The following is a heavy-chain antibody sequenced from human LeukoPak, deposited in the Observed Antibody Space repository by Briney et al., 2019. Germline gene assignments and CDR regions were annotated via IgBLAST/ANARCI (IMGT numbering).Heavy chain of an antibody. J-gene: IGHJ5*02. Sequence: ASVNVSCRACGYTFTGYFMHWVRQARGKGLEGMGWINPNSGNTGYAQKFRGRDTITRNTPISTPYREVRRLRSEDAAVYYCASRFRSANRRGFDRWGQGTLVTVSA. CDR1: GYTFTGYF. D-gene: IGHD1-14*01. CDR3: ASRFRSANRRGFDR. CDR2: INPNSGNT. V-gene: IGHV1-8*03.